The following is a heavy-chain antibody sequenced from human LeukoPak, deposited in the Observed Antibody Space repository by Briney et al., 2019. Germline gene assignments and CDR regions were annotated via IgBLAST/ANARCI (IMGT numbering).Heavy chain of an antibody. V-gene: IGHV1-18*01. CDR2: ISAYNGNT. CDR3: ARVHDSSGYYHYYFDY. J-gene: IGHJ4*02. D-gene: IGHD3-22*01. CDR1: GYTFTSYG. Sequence: ASVKVSCKASGYTFTSYGISWVRQAPGQGLEWMGWISAYNGNTNYAQKLQGRVTMTTDTSTSTAYMELRSLRSDDTAVYYCARVHDSSGYYHYYFDYWGQGTLVTVSS.